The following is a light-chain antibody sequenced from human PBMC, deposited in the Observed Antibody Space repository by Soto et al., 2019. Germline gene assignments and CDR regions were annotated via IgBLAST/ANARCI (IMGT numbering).Light chain of an antibody. CDR3: HHYGRSAIFT. CDR1: QSVSSNF. V-gene: IGKV3-20*01. CDR2: GAS. J-gene: IGKJ3*01. Sequence: EIVMTQSPGTLSLSPGERATLSCRASQSVSSNFLAWYQQRPGQAPRLLMDGASSRAAGIPDRFSGSGSGTDFTLTISRLEPEDFAVYYCHHYGRSAIFTFGPGTTVDTK.